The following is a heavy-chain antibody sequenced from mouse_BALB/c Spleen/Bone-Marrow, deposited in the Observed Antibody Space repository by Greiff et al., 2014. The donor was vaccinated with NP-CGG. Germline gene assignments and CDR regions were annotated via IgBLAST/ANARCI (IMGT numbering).Heavy chain of an antibody. V-gene: IGHV7-3*02. CDR2: IRNKANGYTT. Sequence: EVKLMESGGGLVQPGGSLRLSCATSGFTFTDYYMSWVRQPPGKALEWLGFIRNKANGYTTEYSASVKGRFTISRDNSQSILYLQMNTLRAEDSATYYCAIDDYGRGYWGQGTTLTVSS. J-gene: IGHJ2*01. CDR1: GFTFTDYY. CDR3: AIDDYGRGY. D-gene: IGHD1-1*01.